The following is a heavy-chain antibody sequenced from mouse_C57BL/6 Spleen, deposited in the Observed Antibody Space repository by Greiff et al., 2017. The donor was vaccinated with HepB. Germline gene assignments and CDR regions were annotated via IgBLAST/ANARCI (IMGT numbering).Heavy chain of an antibody. CDR1: GFTFSSYA. D-gene: IGHD1-1*01. J-gene: IGHJ2*01. CDR3: ARDQGSGSRGYFDY. CDR2: ISDGGSYT. Sequence: EVKLMESGGGLVKPGGSLKLSCAASGFTFSSYAMSWVRQTPEKRLEWVATISDGGSYTYYPDNVKGRFPISRDNAKNNLYLQMSHLKSEDTAMYYCARDQGSGSRGYFDYRGQGTTLTVSS. V-gene: IGHV5-4*01.